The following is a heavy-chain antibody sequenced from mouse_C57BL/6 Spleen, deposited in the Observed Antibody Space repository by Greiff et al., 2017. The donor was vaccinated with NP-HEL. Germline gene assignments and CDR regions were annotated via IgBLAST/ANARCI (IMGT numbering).Heavy chain of an antibody. CDR1: GYTFTSYW. J-gene: IGHJ4*01. CDR3: ARGGYYDGYYAMDY. D-gene: IGHD2-4*01. Sequence: VQLQQPGAELVKPGASVKLSCKASGYTFTSYWMHWVKQRPGQGLAWIGMIHPNSGSTNYNEKFKSKATLTVDKSSSTAYMQLSSLTSEDSAVYYCARGGYYDGYYAMDYWGQGTSVTVSS. CDR2: IHPNSGST. V-gene: IGHV1-64*01.